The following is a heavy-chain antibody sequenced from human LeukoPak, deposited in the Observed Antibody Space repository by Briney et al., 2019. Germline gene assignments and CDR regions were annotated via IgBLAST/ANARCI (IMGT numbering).Heavy chain of an antibody. D-gene: IGHD3-22*01. CDR2: IYYSGST. CDR1: GGSISSGDYY. Sequence: SETLSLTCTVSGGSISSGDYYWSRIRQPPGKGLEWIGYIYYSGSTYYNPSLKSRVTISVDTSKNQFSLKLSSVTAADTAVYYCARDYDSSGYYSGPYAFDIWGQGTMVTVSS. V-gene: IGHV4-30-4*01. CDR3: ARDYDSSGYYSGPYAFDI. J-gene: IGHJ3*02.